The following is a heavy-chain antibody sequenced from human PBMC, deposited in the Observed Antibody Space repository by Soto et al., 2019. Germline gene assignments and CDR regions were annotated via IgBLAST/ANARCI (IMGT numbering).Heavy chain of an antibody. Sequence: WASVKVSCKXSGYTFTSYDINWVRQATGQGLEWMGWMNPNSGNTGYAQKFQGRITMTRNTSISTAYMELSSLRSEDTAVYYCARAPTIVVVPAAVDYWGQGTLVTVSS. CDR3: ARAPTIVVVPAAVDY. CDR1: GYTFTSYD. CDR2: MNPNSGNT. V-gene: IGHV1-8*01. J-gene: IGHJ4*02. D-gene: IGHD2-2*01.